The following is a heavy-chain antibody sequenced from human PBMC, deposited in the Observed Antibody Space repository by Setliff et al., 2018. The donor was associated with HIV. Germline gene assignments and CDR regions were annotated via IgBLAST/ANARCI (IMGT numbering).Heavy chain of an antibody. J-gene: IGHJ4*02. CDR1: GYSISSGYY. V-gene: IGHV4-38-2*01. CDR2: IHHSGST. Sequence: SETLSLTCGVSGYSISSGYYWGWIRQPPGRGLEWIGSIHHSGSTYYNPSLKSRVTISVDTSKNQFSLKLSSVTAADTAVYYCVRSTQIQLWPHDFDNWGQGALVTVSS. CDR3: VRSTQIQLWPHDFDN. D-gene: IGHD2-21*01.